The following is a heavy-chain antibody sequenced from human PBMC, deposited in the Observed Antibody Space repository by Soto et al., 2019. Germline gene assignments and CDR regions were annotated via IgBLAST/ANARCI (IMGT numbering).Heavy chain of an antibody. CDR3: TRSALRPFGGLIGPFDY. CDR1: GYTFTNYA. CDR2: INAGNGDT. J-gene: IGHJ4*02. D-gene: IGHD3-16*02. Sequence: QVHLVQSGAEEKKPGASVKVSCKASGYTFTNYAMHWVRQAPGQRLEWMGWINAGNGDTKYSQNFQGRVTITRDTSAGTAYMELSSLRSEDTAVYYCTRSALRPFGGLIGPFDYWGQGTLVTVSS. V-gene: IGHV1-3*05.